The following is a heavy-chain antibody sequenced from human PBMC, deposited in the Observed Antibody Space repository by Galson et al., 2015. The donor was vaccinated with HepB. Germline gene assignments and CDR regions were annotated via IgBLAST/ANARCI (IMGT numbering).Heavy chain of an antibody. Sequence: QSGAEVKKPGEFLRISCKGSGYSFTSYWVSWVRQMPGKGLEWMGRIDPSDSYTNYSPSFQGHVTISADKSISTAYLRWSSLKASDTAMYYCARLGSSWSPFDYWGQGTLVTVSS. V-gene: IGHV5-10-1*01. J-gene: IGHJ4*02. CDR2: IDPSDSYT. CDR1: GYSFTSYW. D-gene: IGHD6-13*01. CDR3: ARLGSSWSPFDY.